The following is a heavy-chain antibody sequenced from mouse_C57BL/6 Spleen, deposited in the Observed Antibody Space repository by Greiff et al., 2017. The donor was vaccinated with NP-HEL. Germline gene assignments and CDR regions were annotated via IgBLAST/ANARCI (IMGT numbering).Heavy chain of an antibody. D-gene: IGHD3-2*02. CDR2: ISGGGGNT. CDR1: GFTFSSYT. J-gene: IGHJ2*01. Sequence: DVQLVESGGGLVKPGGSLKLSCAASGFTFSSYTMSWVRQTPEKRLEWVATISGGGGNTYYPDSVKGRFTISRDNAKNTLYLQMSSLRSEDTALYYCARGQLRLRGFDYWGQGTTLTVSS. V-gene: IGHV5-9*01. CDR3: ARGQLRLRGFDY.